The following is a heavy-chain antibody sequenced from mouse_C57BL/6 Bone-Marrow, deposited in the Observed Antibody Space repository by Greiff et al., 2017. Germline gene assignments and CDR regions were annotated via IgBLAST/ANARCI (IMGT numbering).Heavy chain of an antibody. J-gene: IGHJ4*01. V-gene: IGHV5-6*01. Sequence: EVNLVESGGDLVKPGGSLKLSCAASGFTFSSYGMSWVRQTPDKRLEWVATISSGGSYTYYPDSVKGRFTISRDNAKNTLYLQMSSLKSEDTAMYYCASPITTVYYYAMDYWGQGTSVTVSS. CDR3: ASPITTVYYYAMDY. CDR2: ISSGGSYT. CDR1: GFTFSSYG. D-gene: IGHD1-1*01.